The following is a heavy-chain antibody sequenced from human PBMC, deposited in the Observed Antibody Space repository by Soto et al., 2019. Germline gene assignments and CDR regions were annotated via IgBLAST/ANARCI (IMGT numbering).Heavy chain of an antibody. Sequence: GGSLRLSCAASGFTFSSYGMHWVRQAPGKGLEWVAVIWYDGSIKYYADSVKGRFTISRDNSKNTLYLQMNSLRAEDTAVYYCAREEAYYDSSGYYPLAEYFQHWGQGTLVTVSS. J-gene: IGHJ1*01. D-gene: IGHD3-22*01. CDR1: GFTFSSYG. CDR3: AREEAYYDSSGYYPLAEYFQH. V-gene: IGHV3-33*01. CDR2: IWYDGSIK.